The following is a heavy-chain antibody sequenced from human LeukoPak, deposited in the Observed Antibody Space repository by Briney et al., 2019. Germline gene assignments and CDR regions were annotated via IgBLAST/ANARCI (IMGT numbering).Heavy chain of an antibody. CDR3: ARVVRGAVTSNYFDP. V-gene: IGHV4-59*01. J-gene: IGHJ5*02. Sequence: SETPSLTCTVSGGSMIDYFWTWIRQAPGKELEWIGYISNSGTTDYNPSLKSRVTMSVDTSKNEFSLKLTSVTAADTAMYYCARVVRGAVTSNYFDPWGQGTLVTVSS. CDR1: GGSMIDYF. CDR2: ISNSGTT. D-gene: IGHD4-17*01.